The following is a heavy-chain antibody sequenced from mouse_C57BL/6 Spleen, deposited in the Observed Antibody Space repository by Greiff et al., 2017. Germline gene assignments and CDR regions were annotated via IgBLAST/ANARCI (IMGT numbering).Heavy chain of an antibody. CDR3: ARGYFYYGSRGYFDY. J-gene: IGHJ2*01. CDR1: GYTFTSYW. Sequence: VQLQQPGAELVKPGASVKMSCKASGYTFTSYWITWVKQRPGQGLEWIGDIYPGSGSTNYNEKFKSKATLTVDTSSSTAYMQLSSLTSEDSAVYYCARGYFYYGSRGYFDYWGQGTTLTVSS. CDR2: IYPGSGST. V-gene: IGHV1-55*01. D-gene: IGHD1-1*01.